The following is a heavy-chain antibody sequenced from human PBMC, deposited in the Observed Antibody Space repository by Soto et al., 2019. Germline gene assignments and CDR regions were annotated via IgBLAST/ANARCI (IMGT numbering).Heavy chain of an antibody. D-gene: IGHD7-27*01. V-gene: IGHV3-74*01. Sequence: EVKVVESGGGLVQPGGSLRLSCAASGFTFSDNWMHWVRQPPGKGPVWVSRISGDASSTSYADSVKGRITISRDSAKNIVYLQMDSLRVEDTAVYYCTRGGTRTTYWGLFDSWGQGTLVTVSS. CDR2: ISGDASST. CDR1: GFTFSDNW. J-gene: IGHJ4*02. CDR3: TRGGTRTTYWGLFDS.